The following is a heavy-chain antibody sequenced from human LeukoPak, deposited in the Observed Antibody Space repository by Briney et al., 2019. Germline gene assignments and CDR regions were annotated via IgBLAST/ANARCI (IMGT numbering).Heavy chain of an antibody. V-gene: IGHV4-34*01. CDR2: INHSGST. D-gene: IGHD2-21*02. CDR3: ARVAYCGGDCYGYYYYYYMDV. Sequence: GSLRLSCTASGFTFGDYAMSWFRQAPGKGLEWIGEINHSGSTNYNPSLKSRVTISVDTSKNQFSLKLSSVTAADTAVYYCARVAYCGGDCYGYYYYYYMDVWGKGTTVTVSS. J-gene: IGHJ6*03. CDR1: GFTFGDYA.